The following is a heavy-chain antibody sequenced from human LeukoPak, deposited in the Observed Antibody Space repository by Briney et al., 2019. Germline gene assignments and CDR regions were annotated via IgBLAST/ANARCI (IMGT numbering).Heavy chain of an antibody. V-gene: IGHV1-46*01. J-gene: IGHJ4*02. CDR3: ARDKRGYDILTGYYSLLLDY. CDR1: GYTFTSYF. D-gene: IGHD3-9*01. CDR2: INPRGGST. Sequence: ASVKVSCKASGYTFTSYFMHWMRQAPGQGPEWMGIINPRGGSTEYSHKFQGRLTMTSDTSTSTVYMELNSLRSEDTAVYFCARDKRGYDILTGYYSLLLDYWGQGTLVTVSS.